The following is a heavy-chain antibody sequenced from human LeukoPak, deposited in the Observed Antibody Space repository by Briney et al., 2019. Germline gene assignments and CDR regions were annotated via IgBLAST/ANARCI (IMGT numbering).Heavy chain of an antibody. D-gene: IGHD4-11*01. J-gene: IGHJ4*02. CDR2: INSDGSRT. V-gene: IGHV3-74*01. Sequence: PGGSLRLSCAASGFTFSSYRMHWVRQAPGKGLMWVSRINSDGSRTTYADSVRGRFTISRDNAKSTLYLQMNSLRAEDTAVYYCARVRDDYTYFDCWGQGTLVTVSS. CDR1: GFTFSSYR. CDR3: ARVRDDYTYFDC.